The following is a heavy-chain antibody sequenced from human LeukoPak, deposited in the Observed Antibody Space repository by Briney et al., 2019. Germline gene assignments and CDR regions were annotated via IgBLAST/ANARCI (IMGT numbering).Heavy chain of an antibody. CDR3: ARDTYSRLKRAAFDI. V-gene: IGHV1-69*04. CDR2: IIPILGIA. Sequence: SVKVSCKASGGTFSSYAISWVRQAPGQGLEWMGRIIPILGIANYAQKFQGRVTITADKSTSTAYMELSSLRSEDTAVYYCARDTYSRLKRAAFDIWGQGTMVTVSS. CDR1: GGTFSSYA. D-gene: IGHD3-22*01. J-gene: IGHJ3*02.